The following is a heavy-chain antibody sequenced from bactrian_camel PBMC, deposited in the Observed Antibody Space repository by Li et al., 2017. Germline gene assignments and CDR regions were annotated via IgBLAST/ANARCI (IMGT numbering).Heavy chain of an antibody. CDR3: ATRSSMGWAQFYNY. CDR2: IYSAGGTT. V-gene: IGHV3S40*01. J-gene: IGHJ4*01. CDR1: GFSARSRC. D-gene: IGHD5*01. Sequence: VQLVESGGGSVQAGGSLTLSCVASGFSARSRCMGWFRQAPGKEREAVAAIYSAGGTTFYADSVKGRFTISKDKDKNTVYLQMNSLKPEDTAVYYCATRSSMGWAQFYNYWGQGTQVTVS.